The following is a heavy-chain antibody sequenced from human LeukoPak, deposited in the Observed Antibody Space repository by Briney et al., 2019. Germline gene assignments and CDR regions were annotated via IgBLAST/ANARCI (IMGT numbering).Heavy chain of an antibody. D-gene: IGHD5-18*01. CDR3: ARHRLDTAMVTYWIPFDY. CDR2: INSDGSST. J-gene: IGHJ4*02. CDR1: GFTFSSYW. Sequence: PGGSLRLSCAASGFTFSSYWMHWVRQAPGKGLVWVSRINSDGSSTSYADSVKGRFTISRDNAKNTLYLQMNSLRAEDTAVYYCARHRLDTAMVTYWIPFDYWGQGTLVTVSS. V-gene: IGHV3-74*01.